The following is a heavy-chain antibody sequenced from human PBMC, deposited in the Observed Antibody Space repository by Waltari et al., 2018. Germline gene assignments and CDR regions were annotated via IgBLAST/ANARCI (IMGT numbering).Heavy chain of an antibody. CDR2: INQDGSEK. CDR1: GFTFSSYW. J-gene: IGHJ3*02. V-gene: IGHV3-7*04. CDR3: ARGAWAFDI. Sequence: EVQLVESGGGLVQPGGSLRLPCTASGFTFSSYWMSWVRQAPGKGLEWVANINQDGSEKYYVDSVKGRFTISRDNAENSLSLQMNSLRAEDTAVYYCARGAWAFDIWGQGTMVTVSS.